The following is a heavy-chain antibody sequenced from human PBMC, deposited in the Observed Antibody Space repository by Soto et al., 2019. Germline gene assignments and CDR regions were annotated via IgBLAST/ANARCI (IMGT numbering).Heavy chain of an antibody. CDR1: GGSISSYY. CDR3: ARDGGSVGAHFDY. J-gene: IGHJ4*02. V-gene: IGHV4-59*01. Sequence: PSETLSLTCTVSGGSISSYYWCWIRQPPGKGLEWIGYIHYSGTTNYNPSLKSRVTISVDTSKNQFSLKLSSVTAADTAVYYCARDGGSVGAHFDYWGQGAPVTVSS. CDR2: IHYSGTT. D-gene: IGHD1-26*01.